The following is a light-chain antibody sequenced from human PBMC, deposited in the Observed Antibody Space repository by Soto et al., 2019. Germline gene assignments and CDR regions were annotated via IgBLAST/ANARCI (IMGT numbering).Light chain of an antibody. CDR2: DVT. CDR1: SSDVGGYNY. CDR3: SSYAGGVYV. J-gene: IGLJ1*01. V-gene: IGLV2-11*01. Sequence: QSALTQPPSASGSPGQSVTISCSGTSSDVGGYNYVSWYQQYPGRAPKIMIYDVTKRPSGVPDRFSGSKSGNTASLTISGLQADEEAYYYCSSYAGGVYVFGVGTKLTVL.